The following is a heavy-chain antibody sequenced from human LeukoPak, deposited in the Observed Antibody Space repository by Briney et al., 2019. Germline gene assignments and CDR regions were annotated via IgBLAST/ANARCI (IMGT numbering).Heavy chain of an antibody. Sequence: SETLSLTCAVYGGSFSGYYWSWIRQPPGKGLEWIGEINHSGSTNYNPSLKSRVTISVDTSKNQFSLKLSSVTAADTAVYYCAIIYLIVGATTFDYWGQGTLVTVSS. CDR3: AIIYLIVGATTFDY. D-gene: IGHD1-26*01. CDR2: INHSGST. V-gene: IGHV4-34*01. J-gene: IGHJ4*02. CDR1: GGSFSGYY.